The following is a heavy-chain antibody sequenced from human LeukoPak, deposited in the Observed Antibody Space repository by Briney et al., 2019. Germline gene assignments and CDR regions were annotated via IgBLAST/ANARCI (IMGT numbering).Heavy chain of an antibody. Sequence: GPALLIPTQTLTLTCTFSGFSLSTSGVGVGWIRRPPGKALERLALIYWNDDKRYSPSLKSRLTITKDTSKNQVVLTMTNLDPVDTATYYCAHSQNYYGSGPHPRYFDYWGQGTLVTVSS. V-gene: IGHV2-5*01. CDR2: IYWNDDK. CDR3: AHSQNYYGSGPHPRYFDY. CDR1: GFSLSTSGVG. J-gene: IGHJ4*02. D-gene: IGHD3-10*01.